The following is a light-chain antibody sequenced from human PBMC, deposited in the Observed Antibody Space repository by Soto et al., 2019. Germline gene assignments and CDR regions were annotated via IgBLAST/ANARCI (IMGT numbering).Light chain of an antibody. CDR1: ISDVSGYNF. V-gene: IGLV2-14*03. CDR2: DVS. J-gene: IGLJ1*01. CDR3: TSYTSRNTYV. Sequence: QSARTQPASVSGSPGQSITISCTGTISDVSGYNFVSWYQQYPGEAPKLMIYDVSNRPSGVSNRFSGSKSGNTASLTISGLQAEDEADYYCTSYTSRNTYVFGTGTKVTVL.